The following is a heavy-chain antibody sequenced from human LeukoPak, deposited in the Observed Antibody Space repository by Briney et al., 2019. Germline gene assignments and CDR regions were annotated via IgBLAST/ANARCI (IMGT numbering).Heavy chain of an antibody. V-gene: IGHV1-46*01. Sequence: ASVKVSCKASGYTFTSYYIHWVRQAPRQGLEWMGIIHPSGGNTNYAQKFQGRVTMTRDTSTSTVYMELSSLRSEDTAVYYCARVNYYDILTGYYKGNDYWGQGTLVTVSS. CDR1: GYTFTSYY. CDR2: IHPSGGNT. J-gene: IGHJ4*02. CDR3: ARVNYYDILTGYYKGNDY. D-gene: IGHD3-9*01.